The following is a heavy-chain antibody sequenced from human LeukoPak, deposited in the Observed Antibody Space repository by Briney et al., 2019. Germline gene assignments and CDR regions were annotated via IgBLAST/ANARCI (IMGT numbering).Heavy chain of an antibody. J-gene: IGHJ3*02. CDR2: IYPGDSDT. Sequence: GESLKISCKGSGYSFTSYWIGWVRQMPGKGLEWMGIIYPGDSDTRYSPSFQGQVTISADKSISTAYLQWSSLEASDTAMYYCARRAITFGGVIAYLDAFDIWGQGTMVTVSS. V-gene: IGHV5-51*01. D-gene: IGHD3-16*02. CDR3: ARRAITFGGVIAYLDAFDI. CDR1: GYSFTSYW.